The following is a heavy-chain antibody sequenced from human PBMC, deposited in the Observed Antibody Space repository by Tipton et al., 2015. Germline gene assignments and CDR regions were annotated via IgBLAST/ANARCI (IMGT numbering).Heavy chain of an antibody. Sequence: QSGPEVKKPGSSMKVSCKASGGTFSSYAIRWVRQAPGQGLEWMGGIIPIFGTAKYAQKFQGRVTFIADESTSTAYMELSSLRSEDTAVYYCASVYRDNGAFDIWGQGTMVTVSS. D-gene: IGHD4-17*01. CDR3: ASVYRDNGAFDI. CDR1: GGTFSSYA. CDR2: IIPIFGTA. J-gene: IGHJ3*02. V-gene: IGHV1-69*01.